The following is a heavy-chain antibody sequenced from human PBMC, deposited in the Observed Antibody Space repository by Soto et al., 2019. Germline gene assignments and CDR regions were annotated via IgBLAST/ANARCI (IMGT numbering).Heavy chain of an antibody. V-gene: IGHV1-18*01. Sequence: ASVKVSCKASGYTFTSYGISWVRQAPGQGLEWMGWISAYNGNTNYAQNIQGRVTVTTDTSTSTAYMELRSLRSDDTAVYFCARDGIAATTTLDYWGQGTLVTVSS. D-gene: IGHD6-13*01. CDR1: GYTFTSYG. J-gene: IGHJ4*02. CDR3: ARDGIAATTTLDY. CDR2: ISAYNGNT.